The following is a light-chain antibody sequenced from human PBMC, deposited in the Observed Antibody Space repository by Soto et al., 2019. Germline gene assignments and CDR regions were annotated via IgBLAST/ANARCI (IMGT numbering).Light chain of an antibody. J-gene: IGKJ4*01. CDR1: QSVSGY. CDR3: QQRSNWPST. CDR2: DAS. V-gene: IGKV3-11*01. Sequence: EIVLTQSPATLSLSPGERAALSCRASQSVSGYLAWYKQKPGQAPRLLIYDASKRATGIPARFSGSGSGTYFTLTISSLEPEDLAVYFCQQRSNWPSTFGGGTKVEI.